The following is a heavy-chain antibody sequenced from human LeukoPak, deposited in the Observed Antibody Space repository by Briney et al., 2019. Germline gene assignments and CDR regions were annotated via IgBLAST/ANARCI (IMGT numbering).Heavy chain of an antibody. V-gene: IGHV4-4*02. Sequence: SETLSLTCTVSGDSISSTYWWSWVRQPPGKGLEWIGEIYHSGSTNYNPSLKSRVTISVDTSKNQFSLKLSSVTAADTAVYYCARGVRPDYDFWSGYYPQKKYYFDYWGQGTLVTVSS. D-gene: IGHD3-3*01. CDR2: IYHSGST. J-gene: IGHJ4*02. CDR3: ARGVRPDYDFWSGYYPQKKYYFDY. CDR1: GDSISSTYW.